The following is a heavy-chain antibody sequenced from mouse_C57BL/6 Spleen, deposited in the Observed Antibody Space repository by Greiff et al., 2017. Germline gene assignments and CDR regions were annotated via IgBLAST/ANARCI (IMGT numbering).Heavy chain of an antibody. D-gene: IGHD1-1*01. CDR2: IDPSDSET. CDR1: GYTFTSYW. V-gene: IGHV1-52*01. CDR3: AREGDYYGSSFHH. J-gene: IGHJ2*01. Sequence: QVQLQQPGAELVRPGSSVKLSCKASGYTFTSYWMHWVKQRPIQGLEWIGNIDPSDSETHYNQKFKDKATLTVDKSSSTAYMQLSSLTSEDSAVYYCAREGDYYGSSFHHWGQGTTLTASS.